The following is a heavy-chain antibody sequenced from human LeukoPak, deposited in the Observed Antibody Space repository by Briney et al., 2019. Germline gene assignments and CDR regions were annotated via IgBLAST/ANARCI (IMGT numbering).Heavy chain of an antibody. CDR2: ISSSGSTI. CDR3: ARDIAYGSGIYYYYYYGMDV. D-gene: IGHD3-10*01. V-gene: IGHV3-48*03. Sequence: GGSLRLSCAASGFIFSSYEMNWVRQAPGKGLEWVSYISSSGSTIYYADSVKGRFTISRDNAKNSLYLQMNSLRAEDTAVYYCARDIAYGSGIYYYYYYGMDVWGQGTTATVSS. CDR1: GFIFSSYE. J-gene: IGHJ6*02.